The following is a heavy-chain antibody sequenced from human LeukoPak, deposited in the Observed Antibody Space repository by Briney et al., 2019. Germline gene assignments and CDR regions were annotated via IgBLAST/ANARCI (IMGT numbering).Heavy chain of an antibody. CDR1: GYTFTGYY. CDR2: INPNSGGT. V-gene: IGHV1-2*02. Sequence: GASVKVSCKASGYTFTGYYMHWVRQAPGHGLEWMGWINPNSGGTNYAQKFQGRVTMTRDTSISTAYMDLSSLRSDDTAVYYCARHGRFYDAFDIWGQGTMVTVSS. D-gene: IGHD3-3*01. CDR3: ARHGRFYDAFDI. J-gene: IGHJ3*02.